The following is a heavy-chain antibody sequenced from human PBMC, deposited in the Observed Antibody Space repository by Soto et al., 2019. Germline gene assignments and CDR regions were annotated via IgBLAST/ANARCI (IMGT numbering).Heavy chain of an antibody. CDR3: AKDLRDPSFDP. V-gene: IGHV3-23*01. J-gene: IGHJ5*02. Sequence: LRLSCVASGFPFSNYAMSWVRQAPGKGLEWVSGISSSAGSTYYVDSVKGRFTISRDNSKNTLYLQMNNLRVEDTAVYYCAKDLRDPSFDPWGQGTLVTVSS. CDR1: GFPFSNYA. CDR2: ISSSAGST.